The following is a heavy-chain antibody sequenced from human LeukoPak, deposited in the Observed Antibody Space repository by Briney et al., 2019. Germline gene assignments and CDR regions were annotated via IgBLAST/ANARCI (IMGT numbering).Heavy chain of an antibody. D-gene: IGHD4-17*01. CDR1: GYTFTSYD. CDR2: MNPNSGNT. CDR3: ARAPSQRLTTLYYYMDV. Sequence: GASVKVSCKASGYTFTSYDINWVRQATGQGLEWMGWMNPNSGNTGYAQKFQGRVTITRNTSISTAYMELSSLRSEDTAVYYCARAPSQRLTTLYYYMDVWGKGTTVTVSS. V-gene: IGHV1-8*03. J-gene: IGHJ6*03.